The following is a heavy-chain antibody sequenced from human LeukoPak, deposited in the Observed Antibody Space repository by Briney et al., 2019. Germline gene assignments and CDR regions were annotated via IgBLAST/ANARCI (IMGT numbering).Heavy chain of an antibody. V-gene: IGHV1-46*01. D-gene: IGHD2-15*01. J-gene: IGHJ4*02. CDR2: INPSGGST. Sequence: ASVKVSCKASGYTFTSYDINWVRQAPGQGLEWMGIINPSGGSTSYAQKFQGRVTMTRDTSTSTVYMELSSLRSEDTAVYYCAMALRWFERTYLDYWGQGALVTVSS. CDR1: GYTFTSYD. CDR3: AMALRWFERTYLDY.